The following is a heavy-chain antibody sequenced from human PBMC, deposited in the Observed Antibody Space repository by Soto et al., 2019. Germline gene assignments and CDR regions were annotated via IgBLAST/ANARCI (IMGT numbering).Heavy chain of an antibody. V-gene: IGHV3-7*01. D-gene: IGHD3-3*01. J-gene: IGHJ4*02. CDR2: INPEGSEQ. CDR3: VKDSTGVAGAGGDY. CDR1: GFSFSSCW. Sequence: EVQLVESGGGLVQPGGSLRLSCAASGFSFSSCWMSWVRQAPGKGLEWVTNINPEGSEQYYVDSVKGRFTISRDNAKNSLFLHMSSLRAEDTAVYYCVKDSTGVAGAGGDYWGQGTLVTVSS.